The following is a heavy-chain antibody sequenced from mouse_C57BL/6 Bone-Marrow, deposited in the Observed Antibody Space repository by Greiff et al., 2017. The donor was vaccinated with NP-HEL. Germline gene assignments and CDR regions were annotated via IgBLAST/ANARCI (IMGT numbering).Heavy chain of an antibody. V-gene: IGHV1-52*01. J-gene: IGHJ1*03. D-gene: IGHD2-4*01. Sequence: QVQLQQSGAELVRPGSSVKLSCKASGYTFTSYWMHWVKQRPIQGLEWIGNIDPSDSETHYNQKFKDKATLTVDKSSSTAYMQLSSLTSEDSAVYYCAYDYDDWYFDVWGTGTTVTVSS. CDR1: GYTFTSYW. CDR2: IDPSDSET. CDR3: AYDYDDWYFDV.